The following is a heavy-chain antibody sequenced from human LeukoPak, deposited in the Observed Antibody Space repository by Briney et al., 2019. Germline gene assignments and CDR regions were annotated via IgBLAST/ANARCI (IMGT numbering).Heavy chain of an antibody. CDR3: ARDTGALVTHFDY. Sequence: GVSLRLSCAASGFTFSSYWMSWVRQAPGKGLEWVANIKHDEIEKYHVDSVKGRFTISRDNAKNSLYLQMNSLRAEDTAVYYCARDTGALVTHFDYWGQGTLVTVSS. CDR2: IKHDEIEK. CDR1: GFTFSSYW. J-gene: IGHJ4*02. V-gene: IGHV3-7*03. D-gene: IGHD5-18*01.